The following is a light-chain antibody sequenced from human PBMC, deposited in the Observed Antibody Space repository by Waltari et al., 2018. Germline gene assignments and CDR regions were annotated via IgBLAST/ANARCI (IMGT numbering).Light chain of an antibody. CDR1: QSVGSN. Sequence: ERVMTQSPATLSVSPGDTVALSCRASQSVGSNLAWYQQKPGQAPRLLIYGSSTRATGIPARFSGSGSGTEFTLTISSLQSEDFAVYYCQQYNKWPLRFGQGTKLEIK. CDR3: QQYNKWPLR. V-gene: IGKV3-15*01. CDR2: GSS. J-gene: IGKJ2*03.